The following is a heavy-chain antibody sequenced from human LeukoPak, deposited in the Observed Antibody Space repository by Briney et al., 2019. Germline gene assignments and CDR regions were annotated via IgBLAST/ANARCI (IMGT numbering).Heavy chain of an antibody. J-gene: IGHJ4*02. V-gene: IGHV3-48*04. CDR3: ARDMGYCSSSNCYTYYLDY. Sequence: PGGSLRLSCAASGFTFSSYSMNWVRQAPGKGLEWVSYISSSSSSRYYAGSVKGRFTISRDNAKNSLYLQMNSLRGEDTAVYYCARDMGYCSSSNCYTYYLDYWGQGTLVTVSS. D-gene: IGHD2-2*01. CDR1: GFTFSSYS. CDR2: ISSSSSSR.